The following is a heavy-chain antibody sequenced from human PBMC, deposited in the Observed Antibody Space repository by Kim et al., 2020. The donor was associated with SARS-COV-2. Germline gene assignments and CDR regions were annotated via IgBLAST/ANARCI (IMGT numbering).Heavy chain of an antibody. D-gene: IGHD5-12*01. Sequence: YAQAVKARFTVATDNSKNMLNLQMSSLRVEDTAVYYCARGVDGYGHFDYWGQGTLVTVSP. CDR3: ARGVDGYGHFDY. V-gene: IGHV3-66*01. J-gene: IGHJ4*02.